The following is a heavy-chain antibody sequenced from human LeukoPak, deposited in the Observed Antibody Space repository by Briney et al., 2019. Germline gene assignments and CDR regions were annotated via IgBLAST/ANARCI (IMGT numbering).Heavy chain of an antibody. CDR2: ICGSGVST. Sequence: GGSLRLSCAASGFTFSSYAMSWVRQAPGKGLEWVSTICGSGVSTYYADSVKGRFTISRDNSKNTLYLQMNSLRDEDTAVYYCTKGDDSSTWYTFDIWGQGTMVTVSS. D-gene: IGHD6-13*01. V-gene: IGHV3-23*01. J-gene: IGHJ3*02. CDR1: GFTFSSYA. CDR3: TKGDDSSTWYTFDI.